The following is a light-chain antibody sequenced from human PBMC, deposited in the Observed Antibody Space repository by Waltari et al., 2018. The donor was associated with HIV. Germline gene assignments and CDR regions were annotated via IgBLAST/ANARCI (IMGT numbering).Light chain of an antibody. CDR3: QQSYDAPFT. CDR2: AAS. Sequence: IQMTQSPSSLSASVGDRVTITCRASQSVDKYLTWFRQTPGKAPKLLISAASSLQSGVPSRFSGSGSGTDFTLTISSLQPEDFATYYCQQSYDAPFTFGPGTKVDIK. CDR1: QSVDKY. V-gene: IGKV1-39*01. J-gene: IGKJ3*01.